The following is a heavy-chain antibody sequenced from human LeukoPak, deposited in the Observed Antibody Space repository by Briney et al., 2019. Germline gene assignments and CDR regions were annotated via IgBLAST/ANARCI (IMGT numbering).Heavy chain of an antibody. V-gene: IGHV3-74*01. CDR2: INTDGSTT. J-gene: IGHJ6*02. CDR1: GFTFSSYW. Sequence: GGSLRLSCAASGFTFSSYWMHWVRQAPGKGLVWVSRINTDGSTTGCADSVKGRFTISRDNAKNSLYLQMNSLRAEDTAVYYCSGLYNYGMDVWGQGTTVTVSS. CDR3: SGLYNYGMDV. D-gene: IGHD3-10*01.